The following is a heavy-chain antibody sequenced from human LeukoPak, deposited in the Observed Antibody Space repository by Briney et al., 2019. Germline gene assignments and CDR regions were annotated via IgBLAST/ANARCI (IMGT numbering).Heavy chain of an antibody. V-gene: IGHV3-11*01. D-gene: IGHD5-12*01. J-gene: IGHJ4*02. CDR3: ARLHVDIVATTPDY. Sequence: GGSLRLSCAASGFTFSDYYMSWIRQAPGKGLEWVSYISSSGSTIYYAGSVKGRFTISRDNAKNSLYLQMNSLRAEDTAVYYCARLHVDIVATTPDYWGQGTLVAVSS. CDR2: ISSSGSTI. CDR1: GFTFSDYY.